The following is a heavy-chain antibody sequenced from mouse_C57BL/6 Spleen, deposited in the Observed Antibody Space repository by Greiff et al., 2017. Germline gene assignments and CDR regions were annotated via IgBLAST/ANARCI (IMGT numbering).Heavy chain of an antibody. CDR2: INPYNGGT. V-gene: IGHV1-19*01. D-gene: IGHD2-4*01. CDR1: GYTFTDYY. J-gene: IGHJ1*03. CDR3: ARDDDYDGYWYFDG. Sequence: EVQLQQSGPVLVKPGASVKMSCKASGYTFTDYYMNWVKQSHGKSLEWIGVINPYNGGTSYNQKFKGKATLTVDKSSSTAYMELNSLTSEDSAVYYCARDDDYDGYWYFDGWGTGTTVTVSS.